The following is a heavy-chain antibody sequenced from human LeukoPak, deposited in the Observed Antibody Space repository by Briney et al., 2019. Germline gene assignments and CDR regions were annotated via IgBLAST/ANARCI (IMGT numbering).Heavy chain of an antibody. D-gene: IGHD2-2*02. CDR1: GFTFSRYW. Sequence: GGSLRLSCAASGFTFSRYWMHWVRQAPGKGLVWVSRINTVGSNTTYADSVKGRFPISRDNAKNTLYLQMNSLRAEDTAVYYCARRPHVLPAAIGFDPWGQGTLVTVSS. V-gene: IGHV3-74*01. CDR2: INTVGSNT. CDR3: ARRPHVLPAAIGFDP. J-gene: IGHJ5*02.